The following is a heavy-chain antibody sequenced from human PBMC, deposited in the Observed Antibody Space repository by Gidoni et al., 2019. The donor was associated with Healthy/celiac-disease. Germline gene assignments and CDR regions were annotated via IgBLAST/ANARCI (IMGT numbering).Heavy chain of an antibody. Sequence: EVQLLASGGGLVQPGGSLRLSCAASGFTFSSYAMSWVRQAPGKGLEWVSAISGSGGSTYYADSVKGRFTISRDNSKNTLYLQMNSLRAEDTAVYYCAKDCPVLGYCSSTSFYGMDVWGQGTTVTVSS. CDR1: GFTFSSYA. CDR2: ISGSGGST. J-gene: IGHJ6*02. V-gene: IGHV3-23*01. CDR3: AKDCPVLGYCSSTSFYGMDV. D-gene: IGHD2-2*01.